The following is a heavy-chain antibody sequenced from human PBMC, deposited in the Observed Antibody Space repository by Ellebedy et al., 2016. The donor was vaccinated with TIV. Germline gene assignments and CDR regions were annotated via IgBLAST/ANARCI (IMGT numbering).Heavy chain of an antibody. Sequence: GESLKISCAASGFTFTDFPMTWVRQSPDKRLEWVSTVGSVDNTYYAASVKGRFTISRDDSMDTVYLQMNSLRVDDTATYYCAKDVFFGSHSDDYWGQGILVAVSS. CDR2: VGSVDNT. J-gene: IGHJ4*02. D-gene: IGHD1-26*01. V-gene: IGHV3-23*01. CDR3: AKDVFFGSHSDDY. CDR1: GFTFTDFP.